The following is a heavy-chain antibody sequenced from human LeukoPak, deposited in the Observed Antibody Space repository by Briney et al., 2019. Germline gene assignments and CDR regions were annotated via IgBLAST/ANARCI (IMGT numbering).Heavy chain of an antibody. J-gene: IGHJ6*02. CDR1: GYTFTSYA. CDR2: INTNTGNP. V-gene: IGHV7-4-1*02. D-gene: IGHD3-3*01. CDR3: ASNLRFLEWSPGYYYGMDV. Sequence: ASVEVSCKASGYTFTSYAMNWVRQAPGQGLEWMGWINTNTGNPTYAQGFTGRFVFSLDTSVSTAYLQISSLKAEDTAVYYCASNLRFLEWSPGYYYGMDVWGQGTTVTVSS.